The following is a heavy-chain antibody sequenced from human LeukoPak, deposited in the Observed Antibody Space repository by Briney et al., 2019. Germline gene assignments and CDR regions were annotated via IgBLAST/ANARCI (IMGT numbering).Heavy chain of an antibody. D-gene: IGHD3-10*01. CDR1: GDSISSSSYY. J-gene: IGHJ5*02. Sequence: PSETLSLTCTVSGDSISSSSYYWEWIRQPPGKGLEWIGSTFYSGSTYYNPSLKSRVTISVDMSKNQFSLKLSSVIVADTAIYYXXXXDSGSWIDPWGQGALVTVSS. V-gene: IGHV4-39*03. CDR2: TFYSGST. CDR3: XXXDSGSWIDP.